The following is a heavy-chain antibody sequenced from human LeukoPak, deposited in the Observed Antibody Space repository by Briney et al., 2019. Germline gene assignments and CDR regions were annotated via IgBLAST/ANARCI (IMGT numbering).Heavy chain of an antibody. V-gene: IGHV4-59*01. CDR2: IYYSGST. D-gene: IGHD3-22*01. J-gene: IGHJ4*02. Sequence: PSETLSLTCTVSGGSISSYYWSWIRQPPGKGLEWIGYIYYSGSTNYNPSLKSRVTISVDTSENQFSLKLSSVTAADTAVYYCARVRGYYDSSGYYYFDYWGRGTLVTVSS. CDR1: GGSISSYY. CDR3: ARVRGYYDSSGYYYFDY.